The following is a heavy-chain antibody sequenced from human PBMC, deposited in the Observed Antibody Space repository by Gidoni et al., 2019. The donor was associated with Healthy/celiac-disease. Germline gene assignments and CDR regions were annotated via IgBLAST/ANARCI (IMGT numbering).Heavy chain of an antibody. D-gene: IGHD6-13*01. Sequence: QVQLVQSGAEVKKPGSSVKVSCKASGGTFSSYAIIRGRQAHGQGLEWMGGIIPIFGTANYAQKFQGRVTITADESTSTAYMELSSLRSEDTAVYYCARGDASQQLVQGPYYYYGMDVWGQGTTVTVSS. CDR1: GGTFSSYA. CDR2: IIPIFGTA. CDR3: ARGDASQQLVQGPYYYYGMDV. V-gene: IGHV1-69*01. J-gene: IGHJ6*02.